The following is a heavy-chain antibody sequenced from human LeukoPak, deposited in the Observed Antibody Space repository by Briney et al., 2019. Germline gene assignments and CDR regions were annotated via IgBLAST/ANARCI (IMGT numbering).Heavy chain of an antibody. J-gene: IGHJ3*02. V-gene: IGHV3-30-3*01. D-gene: IGHD3-3*01. CDR3: VRVIIDAFDI. CDR2: ISYDGSNK. CDR1: GFTFSSYA. Sequence: PSGGSLRLSCAASGFTFSSYAMHWVRQAPGKGLEWVAVISYDGSNKYYAVSVKGRFTISRDNSKNTLYLQMNSLRAEDTAVYYCVRVIIDAFDIWGQGTMVTVSA.